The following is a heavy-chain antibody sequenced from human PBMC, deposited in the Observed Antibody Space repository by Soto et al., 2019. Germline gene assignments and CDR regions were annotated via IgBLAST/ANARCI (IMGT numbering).Heavy chain of an antibody. D-gene: IGHD3-10*01. Sequence: TGGSLRLSCAASGFTFSNCWTHWVRQAPGKGLVWVSRIESDGSRTIYADSVKGRFTISRDNSKNALYLQVNSLRVEDTALYYCARVPSGSGTIYWGQGTLVTVSS. CDR1: GFTFSNCW. CDR3: ARVPSGSGTIY. J-gene: IGHJ4*02. V-gene: IGHV3-74*01. CDR2: IESDGSRT.